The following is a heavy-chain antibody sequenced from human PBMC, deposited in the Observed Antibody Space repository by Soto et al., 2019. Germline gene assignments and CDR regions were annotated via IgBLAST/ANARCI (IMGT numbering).Heavy chain of an antibody. D-gene: IGHD3-16*01. CDR3: AREGEVPSSYYGLDV. V-gene: IGHV1-18*01. J-gene: IGHJ6*02. CDR1: GYTFTTYG. Sequence: QVQLVQSGAEVRKPGASVKVSCKASGYTFTTYGISWVRQAPGQGLEWMGWISGYNGHTKYAQKFQGRVTMTTDTSTSTVYMDLRRLRSDDTAVYYCAREGEVPSSYYGLDVWGQGTTVTVSS. CDR2: ISGYNGHT.